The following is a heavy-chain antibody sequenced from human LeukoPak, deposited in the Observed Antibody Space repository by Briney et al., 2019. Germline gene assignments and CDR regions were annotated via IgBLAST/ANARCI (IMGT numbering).Heavy chain of an antibody. CDR3: ARAWSYSTGWYNY. Sequence: RGSLRLSCAASGFTFRSYGMHWVRQAPGKGLEWVAVIPYDGSYQYYGDSVKGRFSISRDNSKNSLYLQMNSLRVEDTAVYYCARAWSYSTGWYNYWGQGTLVTVSS. J-gene: IGHJ4*02. CDR1: GFTFRSYG. CDR2: IPYDGSYQ. D-gene: IGHD6-19*01. V-gene: IGHV3-30*03.